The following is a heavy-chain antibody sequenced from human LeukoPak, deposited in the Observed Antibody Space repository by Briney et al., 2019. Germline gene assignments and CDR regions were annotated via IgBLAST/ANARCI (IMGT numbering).Heavy chain of an antibody. D-gene: IGHD5-18*01. CDR2: ISSNGYTI. CDR3: ARLRIQLFDP. Sequence: GGSLRLSCAASGFTFSSYEMNWVRQAPGKGLEWLSYISSNGYTIYYADSVKGRFTISRDNAKNSLYLQMNSLRAEDTAVYYCARLRIQLFDPWGQGILVTVSS. V-gene: IGHV3-48*03. CDR1: GFTFSSYE. J-gene: IGHJ5*02.